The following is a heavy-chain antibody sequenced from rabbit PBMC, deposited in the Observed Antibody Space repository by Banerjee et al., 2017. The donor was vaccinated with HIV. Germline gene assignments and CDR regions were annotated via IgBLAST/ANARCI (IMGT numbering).Heavy chain of an antibody. CDR3: ARGGVIGWNFNL. CDR1: GFTFSSYW. V-gene: IGHV1S40*01. J-gene: IGHJ4*01. Sequence: QSLEESGGDLVKPGASLTLTCTASGFTFSSYWMSWVRQAPGKGLEWIGCINSSSGNTVYASWAKGRFTISKTSSTTVTLQMTSLTAADTATYFCARGGVIGWNFNLWGQGTLVTVS. CDR2: INSSSGNT. D-gene: IGHD1-1*01.